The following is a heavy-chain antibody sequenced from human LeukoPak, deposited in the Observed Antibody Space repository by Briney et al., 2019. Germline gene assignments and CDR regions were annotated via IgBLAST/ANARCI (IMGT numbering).Heavy chain of an antibody. CDR1: GGSFSGYY. CDR2: INHSGST. CDR3: ARWPRARYFDL. J-gene: IGHJ2*01. Sequence: SETLSLTCAVCGGSFSGYYWSWIRQPPGKGLEWIGEINHSGSTNYNPSLKSRVTISVDTSKNQFSLKLSSVTAADTAVYYCARWPRARYFDLWGRGTLVTVSS. V-gene: IGHV4-34*01.